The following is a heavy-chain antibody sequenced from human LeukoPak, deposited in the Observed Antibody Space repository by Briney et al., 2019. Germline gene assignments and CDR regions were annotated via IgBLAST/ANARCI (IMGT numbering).Heavy chain of an antibody. CDR3: AKISSSSCTDY. CDR2: ISGSGVGT. V-gene: IGHV3-23*01. D-gene: IGHD6-19*01. CDR1: GFTFSSYA. Sequence: GGSLRLSCAASGFTFSSYAMSWVRQAPGKGLEWVSSISGSGVGTYYADSVKGRFTFSRDNSKNTLYLQTNSLRAEDTAVYYCAKISSSSCTDYWGQGTLVTVSS. J-gene: IGHJ4*02.